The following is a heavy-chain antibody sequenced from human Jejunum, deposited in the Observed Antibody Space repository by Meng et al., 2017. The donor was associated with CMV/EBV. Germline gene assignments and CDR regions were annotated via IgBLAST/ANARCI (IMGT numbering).Heavy chain of an antibody. Sequence: LYLTCAGFGGSSSRSDWWSWVRQTQGKGLEWIGEIYHSGSTNYNPSLKSRVTIAVDNSKNQFSLKLTSVTAADTAVYFCGDPPAGYWGQGVLVTVSS. CDR2: IYHSGST. V-gene: IGHV4-4*01. J-gene: IGHJ4*02. CDR1: GGSSSRSDW. CDR3: GDPPAGY.